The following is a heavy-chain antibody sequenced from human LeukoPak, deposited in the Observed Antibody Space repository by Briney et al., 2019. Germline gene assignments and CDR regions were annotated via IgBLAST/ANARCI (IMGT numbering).Heavy chain of an antibody. CDR2: IYHSGST. J-gene: IGHJ3*02. Sequence: PSETLSLTCAVSGYSISSGYYWGWIRQPPGKGLEWIGSIYHSGSTYYNPSLKSRVTISVDTSKNQFSLKLSSVTAADTAVYYCASRRRVMGATRAFDIWGQGTMVTVSS. D-gene: IGHD1-26*01. CDR1: GYSISSGYY. CDR3: ASRRRVMGATRAFDI. V-gene: IGHV4-38-2*01.